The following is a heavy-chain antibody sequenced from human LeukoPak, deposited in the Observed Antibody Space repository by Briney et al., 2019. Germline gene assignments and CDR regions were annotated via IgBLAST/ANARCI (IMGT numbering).Heavy chain of an antibody. CDR2: ISSSGSTI. CDR3: ARVNSGAVAGTIEPCFDY. Sequence: GGSLRLSCAASGFTVSINYISWVRQAPGKGLEWVSYISSSGSTIYYADSVKGRFTISRDNAKNSLYLQMNSLRAEDTAVYYCARVNSGAVAGTIEPCFDYWGQGTLVTVSS. V-gene: IGHV3-11*04. J-gene: IGHJ4*02. D-gene: IGHD6-19*01. CDR1: GFTVSINY.